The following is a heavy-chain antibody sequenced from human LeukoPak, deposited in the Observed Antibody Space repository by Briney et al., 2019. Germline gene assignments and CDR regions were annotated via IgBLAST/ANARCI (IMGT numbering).Heavy chain of an antibody. V-gene: IGHV4-59*12. CDR2: IYYTGST. D-gene: IGHD6-13*01. Sequence: SETLSLTCSVSRDSISNYYWSWIRQSPGRGLEWIGYIYYTGSTNYNPSLKSRVTISVDTSKNQFSLNLTSVTAADTAVYYCARVSSWTEEPDTGLDYWGQGTLVTVSS. J-gene: IGHJ4*02. CDR3: ARVSSWTEEPDTGLDY. CDR1: RDSISNYY.